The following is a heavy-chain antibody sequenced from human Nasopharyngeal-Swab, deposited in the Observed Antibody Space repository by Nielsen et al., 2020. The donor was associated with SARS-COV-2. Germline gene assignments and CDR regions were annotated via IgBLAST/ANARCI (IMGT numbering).Heavy chain of an antibody. Sequence: GGSLRLSCAASGFTFSNSDMGWVRQAPGKGLEWVSGIARSGTTTYYADSVKGRFTISRDNSKNTLYLQMNSLRAEDTALYYCTKDSGWLATFWGQGTAVTVSS. J-gene: IGHJ6*02. CDR2: IARSGTTT. D-gene: IGHD6-19*01. CDR3: TKDSGWLATF. V-gene: IGHV3-23*01. CDR1: GFTFSNSD.